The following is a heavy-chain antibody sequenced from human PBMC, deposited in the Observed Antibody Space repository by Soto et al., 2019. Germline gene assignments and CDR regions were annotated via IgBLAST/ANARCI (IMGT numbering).Heavy chain of an antibody. CDR2: INPNSGGT. CDR3: ARECVAAAGPYYYGMDV. J-gene: IGHJ6*02. CDR1: GYTFTGYY. D-gene: IGHD6-13*01. Sequence: GASEKVSCKASGYTFTGYYMHWVRQAPGQGLEWMGWINPNSGGTNYAQKFQGWVTMTRDTSISTAYMELSRLRSDDTAVYYCARECVAAAGPYYYGMDVWGQGTTVTVSS. V-gene: IGHV1-2*04.